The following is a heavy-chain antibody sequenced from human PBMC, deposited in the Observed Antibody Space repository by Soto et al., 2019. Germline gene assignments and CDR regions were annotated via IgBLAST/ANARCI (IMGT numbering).Heavy chain of an antibody. CDR3: AKGDLLTGVAHFDY. V-gene: IGHV3-23*01. Sequence: GGSLRLSCAASGFTFSNYAMSWVRQAPGKGLQWVSTISGSGASTYYGDSVKGRFTLSRDNSEDTLFLQMDSLRAEDTAVYYCAKGDLLTGVAHFDYWGQGTLVTV. CDR2: ISGSGAST. CDR1: GFTFSNYA. D-gene: IGHD7-27*01. J-gene: IGHJ4*02.